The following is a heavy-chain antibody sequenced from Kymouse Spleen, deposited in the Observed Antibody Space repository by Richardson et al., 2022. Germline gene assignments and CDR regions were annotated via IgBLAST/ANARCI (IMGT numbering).Heavy chain of an antibody. Sequence: QLQLQESGPGLVKPSETLSLTCTVSGGSISSSSYYWGWIRQPPGKGLEWIGSIYYSGSTYYNPSLKSRVTISVDTSKNQFSLKLSSVTAADTAVYYCARQDYYGSGSYLYYYYYGMDVWGQGTTVTVSS. D-gene: IGHD3-10*01. CDR3: ARQDYYGSGSYLYYYYYGMDV. CDR2: IYYSGST. CDR1: GGSISSSSYY. J-gene: IGHJ6*02. V-gene: IGHV4-39*01.